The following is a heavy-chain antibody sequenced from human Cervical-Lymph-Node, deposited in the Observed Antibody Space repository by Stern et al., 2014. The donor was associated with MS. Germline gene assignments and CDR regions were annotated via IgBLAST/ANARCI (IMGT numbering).Heavy chain of an antibody. D-gene: IGHD6-19*01. V-gene: IGHV3-23*01. CDR3: AKVYGSGPFDY. CDR1: GFTFSSYA. Sequence: EVQLLGSGGTLVQPGGSLRLSCAASGFTFSSYAMSWVRQAPGKGLEWVSVISGSDGSTFYADSVKGRFTISRDNSKNTLFLQMNSLRAEDTAVYYCAKVYGSGPFDYWGQGTLVTVSS. J-gene: IGHJ4*02. CDR2: ISGSDGST.